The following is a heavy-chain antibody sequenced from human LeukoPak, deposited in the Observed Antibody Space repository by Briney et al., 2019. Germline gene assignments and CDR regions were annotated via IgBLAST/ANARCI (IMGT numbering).Heavy chain of an antibody. CDR1: GYTFTVYY. CDR3: ARDSDSSGPGTFDY. Sequence: GASVKVSCKASGYTFTVYYMHWVRQAPGQGLEWMGWINPNSGGTNYAQRFQGRVTMTRDTSISTAYMELSRLRSDDTAVYYCARDSDSSGPGTFDYWGQGTLVTVSS. V-gene: IGHV1-2*02. J-gene: IGHJ4*02. D-gene: IGHD3-22*01. CDR2: INPNSGGT.